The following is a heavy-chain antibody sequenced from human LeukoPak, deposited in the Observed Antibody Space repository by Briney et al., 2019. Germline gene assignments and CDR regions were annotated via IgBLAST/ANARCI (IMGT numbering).Heavy chain of an antibody. Sequence: GESLKISCKGSGYSFTSYWIGWVRQMPGKGLEWMGIIYPGDSDTRYSPSFQGQVTISADQSISTAYLQRSSLRASDTAMYYCARPNCGGDCYPVNDAFDIWGQGTMLTVSS. CDR1: GYSFTSYW. CDR2: IYPGDSDT. J-gene: IGHJ3*02. D-gene: IGHD2-21*02. CDR3: ARPNCGGDCYPVNDAFDI. V-gene: IGHV5-51*01.